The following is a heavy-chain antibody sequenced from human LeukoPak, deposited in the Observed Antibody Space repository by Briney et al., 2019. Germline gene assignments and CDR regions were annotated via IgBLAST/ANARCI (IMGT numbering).Heavy chain of an antibody. CDR2: IIPIFGTA. J-gene: IGHJ4*02. CDR3: ARGEIAAAGIPPDY. V-gene: IGHV1-69*13. CDR1: GGTFTSYA. D-gene: IGHD6-13*01. Sequence: ASVKVSCKASGGTFTSYAISWVRQAPGQGLEWMGGIIPIFGTANYAQKFQGRVTITADESTSTAYMELSSLRSEDTAVYYCARGEIAAAGIPPDYWGQGTLVTVSS.